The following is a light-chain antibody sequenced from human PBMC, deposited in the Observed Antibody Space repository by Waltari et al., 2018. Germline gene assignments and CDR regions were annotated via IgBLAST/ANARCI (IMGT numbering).Light chain of an antibody. CDR3: SSYRKSSTAGGV. Sequence: QSALTQPASVSGSPGQSITISCTGTSSDVGGYNYVSWYQQHPGKAPKLMIYDVTNRASGVSSLFTCSKSGNTASLTISGLQTDDEADYYCSSYRKSSTAGGVFGTGTKVTVL. V-gene: IGLV2-14*03. J-gene: IGLJ1*01. CDR1: SSDVGGYNY. CDR2: DVT.